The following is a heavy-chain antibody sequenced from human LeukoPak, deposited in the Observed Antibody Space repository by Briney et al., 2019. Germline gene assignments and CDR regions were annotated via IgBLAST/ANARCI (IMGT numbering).Heavy chain of an antibody. D-gene: IGHD3-16*01. CDR3: AKDNQRGGFQH. Sequence: GGSLRLSCAASGFSFDGNAMYWVRQAPGKGLEWVSLVSGDVATTYNADSVKGRFNISRDNSKSSLYLQMNSLRSEDSALYYCAKDNQRGGFQHWGQGTLVTVSS. J-gene: IGHJ1*01. V-gene: IGHV3-43*02. CDR1: GFSFDGNA. CDR2: VSGDVATT.